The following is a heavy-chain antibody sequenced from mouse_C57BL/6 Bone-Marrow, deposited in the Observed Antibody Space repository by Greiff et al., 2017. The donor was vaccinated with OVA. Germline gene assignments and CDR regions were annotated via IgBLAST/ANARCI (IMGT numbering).Heavy chain of an antibody. CDR1: GYSITSGYY. D-gene: IGHD1-1*01. V-gene: IGHV3-6*01. J-gene: IGHJ2*01. CDR2: ISYDGSN. Sequence: VQLKESGPGLVKPSQSLSLTCSVTGYSITSGYYWNWIRQFPGNKLEWMGYISYDGSNNYNPSLKNRISITRDTSKNQFFLKLNSVTTEDTATYYCARAGVYYYYFDYWGQGTTLTVSS. CDR3: ARAGVYYYYFDY.